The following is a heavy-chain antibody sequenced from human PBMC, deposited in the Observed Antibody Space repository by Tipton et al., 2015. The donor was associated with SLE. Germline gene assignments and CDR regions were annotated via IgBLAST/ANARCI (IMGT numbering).Heavy chain of an antibody. D-gene: IGHD3-16*01. J-gene: IGHJ3*02. CDR1: GVSISDHY. Sequence: GLVKPSETLSLTCTVSGVSISDHYWTWIRQPPGKGLQWLAYVFYSGSSSFNRAHYNPSLKSRVSISADTSKNLFSLKLKSLIAADTAVYYCARLGQTYPDAFDIWGRGIMVTVSS. CDR2: VFYSGSS. CDR3: ARLGQTYPDAFDI. V-gene: IGHV4-59*11.